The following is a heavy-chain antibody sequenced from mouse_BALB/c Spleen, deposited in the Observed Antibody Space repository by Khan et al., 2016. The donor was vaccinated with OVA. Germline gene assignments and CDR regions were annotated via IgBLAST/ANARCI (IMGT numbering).Heavy chain of an antibody. D-gene: IGHD1-2*01. V-gene: IGHV3-2*02. CDR3: ARTARIKY. Sequence: EVQLVESGPGLVKPSQSLSLTCTVTGYSITSGYGCNWIRQFPGNQLEWMGYISYSGSTKYNPSLQSRISITRDTSKNQFFLQLNSVTTEDTATYYCARTARIKYWGQGTTLTVSS. J-gene: IGHJ2*01. CDR1: GYSITSGYG. CDR2: ISYSGST.